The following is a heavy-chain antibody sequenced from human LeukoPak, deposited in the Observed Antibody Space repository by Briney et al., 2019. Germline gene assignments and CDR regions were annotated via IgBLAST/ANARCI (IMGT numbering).Heavy chain of an antibody. V-gene: IGHV1-46*01. CDR2: INPSGGST. Sequence: ASVKVSCKASGYTFTSYYMHWVRQAPGQGLEWMGIINPSGGSTSYAQKFQGRVTMTRDTSTSTVYMELSSLRSEDTAVYYCARGDYYYDSSGYYQFDYWGQGTLVTVSS. CDR1: GYTFTSYY. J-gene: IGHJ4*02. CDR3: ARGDYYYDSSGYYQFDY. D-gene: IGHD3-22*01.